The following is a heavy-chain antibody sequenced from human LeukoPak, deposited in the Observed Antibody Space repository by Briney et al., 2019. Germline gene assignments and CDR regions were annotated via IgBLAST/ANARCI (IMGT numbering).Heavy chain of an antibody. CDR3: ARGGRALPGARRRNRGDWFDP. CDR2: INHSGST. Sequence: SETLSLTCAVYGGSSSGYYWNWVRQPPGKGLEWVGEINHSGSTNYNPSLKSRVTISVDTSKKQFSLNLSSVIAADTGVFYCARGGRALPGARRRNRGDWFDPWGQGTLVTVSS. V-gene: IGHV4-34*01. CDR1: GGSSSGYY. J-gene: IGHJ5*02. D-gene: IGHD2-2*01.